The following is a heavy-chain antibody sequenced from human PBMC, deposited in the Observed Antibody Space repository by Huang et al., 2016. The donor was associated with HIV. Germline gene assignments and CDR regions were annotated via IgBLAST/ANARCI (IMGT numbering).Heavy chain of an antibody. J-gene: IGHJ3*02. D-gene: IGHD2-21*02. CDR2: IHNCGNT. CDR3: AREFCGGDCFRSRDAYI. CDR1: GFTVSSNY. Sequence: EVQLVESGGGLIQPGGSLRLSCAVSGFTVSSNYLSWVRQSPGKGLEWVSLIHNCGNTYYADSEKCRFAISRDNFKNTLYLQVNSLRAEDTAVYYCAREFCGGDCFRSRDAYIWGQGTMVTVAS. V-gene: IGHV3-53*01.